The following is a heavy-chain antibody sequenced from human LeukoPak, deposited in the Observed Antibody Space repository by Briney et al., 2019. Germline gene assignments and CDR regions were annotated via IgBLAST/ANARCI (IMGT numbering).Heavy chain of an antibody. V-gene: IGHV3-7*01. Sequence: GGSLRLSCAASGFIFSTYYMNWVRQAPGKGLEWVANIKRDGSEKDYVDSVKGRFTISRDNAKNSLYLQMNSLRAEDTAVYYCARDTTDTVTTQGAAFDIWGQGTMVTVSS. CDR3: ARDTTDTVTTQGAAFDI. J-gene: IGHJ3*02. D-gene: IGHD4-17*01. CDR2: IKRDGSEK. CDR1: GFIFSTYY.